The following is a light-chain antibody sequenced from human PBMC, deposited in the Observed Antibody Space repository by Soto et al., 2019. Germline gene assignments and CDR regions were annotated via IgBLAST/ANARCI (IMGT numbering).Light chain of an antibody. V-gene: IGKV3-20*01. CDR2: GAS. J-gene: IGKJ5*01. CDR3: QQYGSSPIT. CDR1: QSVSSSY. Sequence: IGLTLPPCKISFSFGGRGNLSRRASQSVSSSYLAWYQQKPGQAPRLLIYGASSRATGIPDRFSGSGSGTDFTLTISRLEPEDFAVYYCQQYGSSPITFGQGTRLETK.